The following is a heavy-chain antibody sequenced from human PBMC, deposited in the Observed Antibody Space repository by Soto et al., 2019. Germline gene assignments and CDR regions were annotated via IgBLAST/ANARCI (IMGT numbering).Heavy chain of an antibody. D-gene: IGHD2-2*01. CDR1: GFTFSDLY. J-gene: IGHJ6*02. CDR3: ARGGYCSSTSCYRDYYGMDV. V-gene: IGHV3-72*01. Sequence: PGGSLRLSCAASGFTFSDLYMDWVRQAPGKGLEWVGRTRNKANSYTTEYAASVKGRFTISRDDSKNSLYLQMNSLKTEDTAVYYCARGGYCSSTSCYRDYYGMDVWGQGTTVTVSS. CDR2: TRNKANSYTT.